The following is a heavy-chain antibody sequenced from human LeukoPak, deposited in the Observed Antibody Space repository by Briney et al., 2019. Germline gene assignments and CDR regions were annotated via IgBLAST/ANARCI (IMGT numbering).Heavy chain of an antibody. J-gene: IGHJ5*02. Sequence: KPGESLKISCKGSGYSFTSYWIGWVRQMPGKGLEWMGIIYPGDSDTRYSPSFQGQVTISADKSISTAYLQWSSLKASDTAMHYCARLRCSGGSCYSSWFDPWGQGTLVTVSS. CDR2: IYPGDSDT. V-gene: IGHV5-51*03. CDR3: ARLRCSGGSCYSSWFDP. D-gene: IGHD2-15*01. CDR1: GYSFTSYW.